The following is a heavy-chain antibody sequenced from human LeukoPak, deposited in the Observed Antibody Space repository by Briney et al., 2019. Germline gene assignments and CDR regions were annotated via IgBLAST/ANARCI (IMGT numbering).Heavy chain of an antibody. J-gene: IGHJ4*02. CDR2: INHSGST. CDR3: GGSKGYFDY. Sequence: SETLSLTCAVYGGSFSGYYWSWIRQPPGKGMEWIGEINHSGSTNYNPSLKSRVTISVDTSKNQFSLKLSSVTAADTAVYYCGGSKGYFDYWGQGTLVTVSS. CDR1: GGSFSGYY. V-gene: IGHV4-34*01. D-gene: IGHD2-15*01.